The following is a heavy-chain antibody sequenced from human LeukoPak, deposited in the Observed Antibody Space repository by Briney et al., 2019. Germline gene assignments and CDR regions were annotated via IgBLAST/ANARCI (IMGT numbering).Heavy chain of an antibody. J-gene: IGHJ1*01. V-gene: IGHV1-46*01. CDR1: GYTFTSYY. D-gene: IGHD3-22*01. CDR3: ARGSHDSSGYYIELNAEYFQH. Sequence: GASVKASCKASGYTFTSYYMHWVRQAPGQGLEWMGIINPSGGSTSYAQKFQGRVTMTRDTSTSTVYMELSSLRSEDTAVYYCARGSHDSSGYYIELNAEYFQHWGQGTLVTVSS. CDR2: INPSGGST.